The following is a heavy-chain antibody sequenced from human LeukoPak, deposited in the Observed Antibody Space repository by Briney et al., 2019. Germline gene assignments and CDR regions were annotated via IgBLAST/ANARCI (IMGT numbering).Heavy chain of an antibody. Sequence: PGGSLRLSCAASGFTFSSYAMSWVRQAPGKGLEWVSAISGSGGSTYYADSVKGRFTISRDNSKHTLYLQMNSLRAEDTAVYYCAKGPSGDFWSGYYISGTYFDYWGQGTLVTVSS. CDR1: GFTFSSYA. CDR3: AKGPSGDFWSGYYISGTYFDY. D-gene: IGHD3-3*01. CDR2: ISGSGGST. V-gene: IGHV3-23*01. J-gene: IGHJ4*02.